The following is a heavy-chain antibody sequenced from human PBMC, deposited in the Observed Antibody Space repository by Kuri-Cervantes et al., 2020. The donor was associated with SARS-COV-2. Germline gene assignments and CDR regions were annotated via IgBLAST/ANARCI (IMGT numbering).Heavy chain of an antibody. CDR1: GGSVSSDSYY. D-gene: IGHD3-3*01. CDR3: ARGGRGYDFWSGYLWFDP. J-gene: IGHJ5*02. Sequence: SESLSLTCTVSGGSVSSDSYYWSWIREPPGKGLDWIGYIYYSGSTRYNPTLKSRVTISVDTSKNQFSLKLSSVTAADTAVYYCARGGRGYDFWSGYLWFDPWGQGTLVTVSS. V-gene: IGHV4-61*01. CDR2: IYYSGST.